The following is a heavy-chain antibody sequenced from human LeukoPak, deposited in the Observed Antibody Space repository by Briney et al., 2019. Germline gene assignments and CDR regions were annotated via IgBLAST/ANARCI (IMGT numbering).Heavy chain of an antibody. Sequence: PGGSLRLSCAASGFTFSSYAMSWVRQAPGKGLEWVSAISGSGGSTYYADSVKGRFTISRDNAKNSLYLQMNSLRAEDTAVYYCARAGNRPYYYYGMDVWGQGTTVTVSS. CDR3: ARAGNRPYYYYGMDV. CDR2: ISGSGGST. V-gene: IGHV3-23*01. J-gene: IGHJ6*02. CDR1: GFTFSSYA. D-gene: IGHD1-14*01.